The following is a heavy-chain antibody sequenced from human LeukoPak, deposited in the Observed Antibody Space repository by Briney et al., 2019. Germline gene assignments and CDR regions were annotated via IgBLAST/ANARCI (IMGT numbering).Heavy chain of an antibody. Sequence: SETLSLTCAVYGGSFSGYYWSWIRQPPGKGLEWIGEINHSGSTNYNPSLKSRVTISVDTSKNQFSLKLSSVTAADTAVYYCARGERPGYCSSTSCFKSGWFDPWGQGTLVTVSS. J-gene: IGHJ5*02. V-gene: IGHV4-34*01. CDR1: GGSFSGYY. CDR2: INHSGST. CDR3: ARGERPGYCSSTSCFKSGWFDP. D-gene: IGHD2-2*01.